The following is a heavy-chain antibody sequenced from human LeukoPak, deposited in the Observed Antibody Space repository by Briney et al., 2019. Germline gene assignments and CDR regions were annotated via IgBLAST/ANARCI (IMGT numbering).Heavy chain of an antibody. V-gene: IGHV3-30*04. J-gene: IGHJ4*02. Sequence: GRSLRLSCAASGFIFSTSAKHWVHQAPGKGLEWVAVISSDGSDTNYADSVKGRFTISRDNSKNTLYLEMNSLRSEDTAVYYCARDRCTSTTCYLFDYWGQGTLVIVSS. CDR1: GFIFSTSA. CDR2: ISSDGSDT. CDR3: ARDRCTSTTCYLFDY. D-gene: IGHD2/OR15-2a*01.